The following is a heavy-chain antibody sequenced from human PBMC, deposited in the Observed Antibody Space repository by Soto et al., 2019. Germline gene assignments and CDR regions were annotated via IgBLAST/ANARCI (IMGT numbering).Heavy chain of an antibody. Sequence: VKVSFKASGGTFSSYAISWVRQAPGQGLEWMGGIIPIFGTANYAQKFQGRVTITADESTSTAYMELSSLRSEDTAVYYCARDWHITMVRGVYYGMDVWGQGTTVTVSS. CDR1: GGTFSSYA. V-gene: IGHV1-69*01. D-gene: IGHD3-10*01. CDR3: ARDWHITMVRGVYYGMDV. J-gene: IGHJ6*02. CDR2: IIPIFGTA.